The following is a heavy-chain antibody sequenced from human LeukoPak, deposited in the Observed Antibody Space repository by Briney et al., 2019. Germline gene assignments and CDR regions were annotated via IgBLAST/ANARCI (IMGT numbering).Heavy chain of an antibody. CDR2: IIPIVGTA. CDR1: GGTFSSYA. V-gene: IGHV1-69*13. D-gene: IGHD3-10*01. CDR3: AIRAITMVRGASMDV. Sequence: SVKVSCKASGGTFSSYAISWVRQAPGQGLEWMGGIIPIVGTANYAQKLQGRVTITADESTSTAYMELSSLRSEDTAVYYCAIRAITMVRGASMDVWGQGTTVTVSS. J-gene: IGHJ6*02.